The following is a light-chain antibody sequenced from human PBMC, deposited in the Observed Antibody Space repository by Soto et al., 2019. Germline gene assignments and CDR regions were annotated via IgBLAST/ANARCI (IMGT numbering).Light chain of an antibody. V-gene: IGKV1-33*01. Sequence: DIQMTQSPSSLSASVGDRVTITCQASQDISNYLYWYQQKPGKAPKLLIYDASNLETGVPSRFSGSVSRTDFTFTISSLQPQDIATYYCQQYDTLPAFGPGTTVDIK. CDR1: QDISNY. CDR3: QQYDTLPA. CDR2: DAS. J-gene: IGKJ3*01.